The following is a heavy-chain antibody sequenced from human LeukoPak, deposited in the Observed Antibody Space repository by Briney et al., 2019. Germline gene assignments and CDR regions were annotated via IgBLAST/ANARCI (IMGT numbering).Heavy chain of an antibody. CDR3: ARGSGELQYYFDY. CDR1: GYTFTRYY. D-gene: IGHD1-26*01. Sequence: ASVKVSCKASGYTFTRYYLHRVRQAPGQGLEWMGIINPSSGTTNYAQKFQGRVTMTRDTSTSTVYMDLSSLRSEDTAVYYCARGSGELQYYFDYWGQGTLVTVSS. V-gene: IGHV1-46*01. CDR2: INPSSGTT. J-gene: IGHJ4*02.